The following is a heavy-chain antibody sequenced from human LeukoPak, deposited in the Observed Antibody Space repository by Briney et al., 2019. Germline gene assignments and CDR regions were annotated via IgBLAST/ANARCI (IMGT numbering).Heavy chain of an antibody. J-gene: IGHJ1*01. CDR3: AKGHYDSSGYRPEYFQH. D-gene: IGHD3-22*01. CDR1: GFTFSSYA. V-gene: IGHV3-23*01. CDR2: ISGSGGST. Sequence: GGSLRLSCAASGFTFSSYAMSWVRQAPGKGLEWVSAISGSGGSTYYADSVKGRFTISRDNSKNTLYLQLNSLRAEDTAVYYCAKGHYDSSGYRPEYFQHWGQGTLVTVSS.